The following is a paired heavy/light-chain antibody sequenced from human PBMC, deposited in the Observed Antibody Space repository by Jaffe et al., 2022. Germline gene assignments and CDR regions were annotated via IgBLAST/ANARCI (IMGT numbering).Light chain of an antibody. CDR2: KDS. CDR1: GLPKQF. V-gene: IGLV3-25*03. J-gene: IGLJ3*02. Sequence: SYELTQPPSVSVSPGQTARITCSGDGLPKQFAYWYQQKSGQAPVLVIYKDSERPSGIPERFSGSGSGTTVTLTISGVQAEDEADYYCHSSDSGGSYWVFGGGTKLTVL. CDR3: HSSDSGGSYWV.
Heavy chain of an antibody. CDR3: AARFGELLSPPIYYYYYMDV. J-gene: IGHJ6*03. CDR2: IYPSGNT. V-gene: IGHV4-4*02. D-gene: IGHD3-10*01. Sequence: QVQLQESGPGLVKPSGTLSLTCAVSGDSISNSYWWTWIRQPPGKGLEWIGQIYPSGNTKYNPSLKSRVTISVGKSKNQFSLKLTSVTAADTAVYYCAARFGELLSPPIYYYYYMDVWGEGTTVTVSS. CDR1: GDSISNSYW.